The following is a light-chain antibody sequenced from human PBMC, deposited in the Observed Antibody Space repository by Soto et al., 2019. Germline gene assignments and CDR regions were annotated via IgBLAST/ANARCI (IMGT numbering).Light chain of an antibody. CDR1: TGPVTSGRY. Sequence: QAVVTQEPSVTVSPGGTVTLTCDSSTGPVTSGRYPYWFQQKPGQAPRTLIYDTSLKYSWTPARFSGSPLRGKAALTLSGARTEDEDDYYCLISYSGGRVLGGGTKVTVL. CDR3: LISYSGGRV. V-gene: IGLV7-46*01. CDR2: DTS. J-gene: IGLJ3*02.